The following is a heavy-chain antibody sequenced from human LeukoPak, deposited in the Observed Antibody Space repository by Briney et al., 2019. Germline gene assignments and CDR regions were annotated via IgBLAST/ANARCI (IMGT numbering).Heavy chain of an antibody. CDR2: IYYSGTA. V-gene: IGHV4-59*08. D-gene: IGHD6-19*01. CDR1: GASLSTSS. J-gene: IGHJ4*02. Sequence: SETLSLTCTVSGASLSTSSWTWIRQPPGKGLECIGFIYYSGTAHYHPSLKSRVTISLDTSKNQFSLRLSSVTAADTAVYYCARHLSSGWSDYWGQGTLVTVS. CDR3: ARHLSSGWSDY.